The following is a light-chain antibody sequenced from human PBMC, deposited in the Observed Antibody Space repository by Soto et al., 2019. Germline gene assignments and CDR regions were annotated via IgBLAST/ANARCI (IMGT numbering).Light chain of an antibody. CDR2: GAS. Sequence: EIVMTQSPTTLSVSPGERATLSCRASQSVSSNLAWYQQKPGQAPRLLIYGASTRATGIPARFSGSGSGTEFTLTISSLQSENFEVYYCQQYNNRPSWTFGQGTKVEIK. CDR1: QSVSSN. J-gene: IGKJ1*01. V-gene: IGKV3-15*01. CDR3: QQYNNRPSWT.